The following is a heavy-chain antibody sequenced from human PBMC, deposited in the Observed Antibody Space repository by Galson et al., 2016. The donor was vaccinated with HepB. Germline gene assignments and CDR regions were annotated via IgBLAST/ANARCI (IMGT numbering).Heavy chain of an antibody. CDR3: ARVDRFGGWYEWGWFDP. CDR1: DDSIINYY. D-gene: IGHD6-19*01. J-gene: IGHJ5*02. Sequence: TLSLTCSVSDDSIINYYWSWIRQPPGKGLEWIGHIYYSGTTNYNPSLKSRVTISVDTSKNQFSLKLTSVTTADTAVYFCARVDRFGGWYEWGWFDPWGQGTLVTVSS. V-gene: IGHV4-59*01. CDR2: IYYSGTT.